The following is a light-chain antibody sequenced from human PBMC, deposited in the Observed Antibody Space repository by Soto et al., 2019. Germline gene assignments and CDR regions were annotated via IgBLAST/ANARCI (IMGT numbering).Light chain of an antibody. CDR2: YVN. CDR1: STDTGNYNY. J-gene: IGLJ3*02. Sequence: QSALTQPPSASGSPGQSVTISCTGTSTDTGNYNYVSWYQQHPGKAPKLLIYYVNKRPSGVPDRISGSKSGNTASLTVSGLQAEDEADYYCSSYAGSDNWVFGGGTKLTVL. CDR3: SSYAGSDNWV. V-gene: IGLV2-8*01.